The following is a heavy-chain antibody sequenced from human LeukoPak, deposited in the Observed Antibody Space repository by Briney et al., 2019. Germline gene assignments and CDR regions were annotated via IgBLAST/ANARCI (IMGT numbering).Heavy chain of an antibody. CDR1: GFTFSSYW. J-gene: IGHJ4*02. CDR3: ARVPTVTGGFDY. Sequence: GGSLRLSCAASGFTFSSYWMHWVRQAPGKWLVWVPRINSDGSDTSYADSVKGRFTISRDNAKNTLYLQMNSLRAEDTSVYYCARVPTVTGGFDYWGQGTLVTVSS. V-gene: IGHV3-74*01. D-gene: IGHD4-11*01. CDR2: INSDGSDT.